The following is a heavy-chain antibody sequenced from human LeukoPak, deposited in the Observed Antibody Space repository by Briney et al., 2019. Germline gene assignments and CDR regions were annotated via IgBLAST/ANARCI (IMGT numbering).Heavy chain of an antibody. V-gene: IGHV3-23*01. J-gene: IGHJ4*02. CDR2: ISGSGGST. D-gene: IGHD2-2*01. CDR1: GITFSSYA. CDR3: AKEGVDIVVVPALDY. Sequence: GGSLRLSCAASGITFSSYAMSWVRQAPGKGLEWVSAISGSGGSTYYADSVKGRFTISRDNSKNTLHLQMNSLRAEDTAVYYCAKEGVDIVVVPALDYWGQGTLVTVSS.